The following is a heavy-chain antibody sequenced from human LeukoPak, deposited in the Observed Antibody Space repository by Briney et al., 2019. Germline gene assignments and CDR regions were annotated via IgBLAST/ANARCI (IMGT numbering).Heavy chain of an antibody. J-gene: IGHJ3*02. CDR3: ARADSSGYYYRGDAFDI. D-gene: IGHD3-22*01. CDR2: INHSGST. CDR1: GGSFSGYY. Sequence: NASETLSLTCAVYGGSFSGYYWSWIRQPPGKGLEWIGEINHSGSTNYNPSLKSRVTISVDTSKNQFSLKLSSVTAADTAVYYCARADSSGYYYRGDAFDIWGQGTMVTVSS. V-gene: IGHV4-34*01.